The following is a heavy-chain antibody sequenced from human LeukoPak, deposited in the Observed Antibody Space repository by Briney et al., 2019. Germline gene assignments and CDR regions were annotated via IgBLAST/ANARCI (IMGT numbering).Heavy chain of an antibody. Sequence: GGSLRLSCAASGFTFTNYAMSWIRQAPGKGLDWASAISGGGEDTYYPNSVKGRFTISRDNSKNTLYLQMNSLGAEDTAIYYCAKPRAMTTGVGRYFDLWGRGTLVTVSS. CDR3: AKPRAMTTGVGRYFDL. V-gene: IGHV3-23*01. CDR2: ISGGGEDT. CDR1: GFTFTNYA. D-gene: IGHD1-1*01. J-gene: IGHJ2*01.